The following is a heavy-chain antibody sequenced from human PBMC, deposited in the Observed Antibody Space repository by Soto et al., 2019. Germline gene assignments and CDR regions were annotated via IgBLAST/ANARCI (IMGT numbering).Heavy chain of an antibody. CDR1: GGSISSGGYY. V-gene: IGHV4-31*03. D-gene: IGHD5-18*01. J-gene: IGHJ6*02. CDR3: ARGGYSYVIYGMDV. CDR2: IYYSGST. Sequence: SETLSLTCTVSGGSISSGGYYWSWIRQHPGKGLEWIGYIYYSGSTNYNPSLKSRVTISVDTSKNQFSLKLSSVTAADTAVYYCARGGYSYVIYGMDVWGQGTTVTVSS.